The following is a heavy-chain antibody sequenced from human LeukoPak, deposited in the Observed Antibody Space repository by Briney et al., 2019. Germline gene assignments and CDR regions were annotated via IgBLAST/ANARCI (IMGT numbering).Heavy chain of an antibody. CDR2: KNSGGTTI. J-gene: IGHJ4*01. Sequence: GGSLRLSCAASGFSISGYWMHWVRQAAGEGLVWVLRKNSGGTTINYADSVKGRFTISRDNVDNTLHLQMNSLRVEDTAVYYCIREVQVRASASLGLWGQGTLVTVAS. CDR3: IREVQVRASASLGL. V-gene: IGHV3-74*01. D-gene: IGHD3-16*01. CDR1: GFSISGYW.